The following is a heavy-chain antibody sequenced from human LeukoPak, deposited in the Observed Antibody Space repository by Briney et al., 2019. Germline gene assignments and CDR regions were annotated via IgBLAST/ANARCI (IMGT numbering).Heavy chain of an antibody. Sequence: SETLSLTCTVSGGSFSTYYWSWIRQPAGKGLEWIGHIYTSGTTNYNPSLKSRVTMSIDTSKNQFSLKLSSVTAADTAVYYCARDQSWELLGAFDYWGQGTLVTVSS. D-gene: IGHD1-26*01. CDR2: IYTSGTT. V-gene: IGHV4-4*07. CDR3: ARDQSWELLGAFDY. CDR1: GGSFSTYY. J-gene: IGHJ4*02.